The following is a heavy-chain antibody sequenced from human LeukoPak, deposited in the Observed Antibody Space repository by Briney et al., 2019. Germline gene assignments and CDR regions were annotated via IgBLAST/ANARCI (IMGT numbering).Heavy chain of an antibody. CDR2: ISAYNGNT. CDR3: ARNSRVDTAMVF. CDR1: GGTFSSYA. J-gene: IGHJ4*02. V-gene: IGHV1-18*01. D-gene: IGHD5-18*01. Sequence: ASVKVSCKASGGTFSSYAISWVRQAPGQGLEWMGWISAYNGNTNYAQKLQGRVTMTTDTSTSTAYMELRSLRSDDTAVYYCARNSRVDTAMVFWGQGTLVTVSS.